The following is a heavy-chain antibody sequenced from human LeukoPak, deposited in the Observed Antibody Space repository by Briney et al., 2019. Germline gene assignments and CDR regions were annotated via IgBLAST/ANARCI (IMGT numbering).Heavy chain of an antibody. D-gene: IGHD3-9*01. CDR1: GFTFSSSY. V-gene: IGHV3-30*02. Sequence: GGSLRLSCAASGFTFSSSYMHWVRQAPGKGLEWVAYIRSDGNIKYYADCVKGRSTISRDNSKNILYLHMDNLREDDTAVYFCARDRDWSFDYWGQGNLVTVSS. CDR2: IRSDGNIK. CDR3: ARDRDWSFDY. J-gene: IGHJ4*02.